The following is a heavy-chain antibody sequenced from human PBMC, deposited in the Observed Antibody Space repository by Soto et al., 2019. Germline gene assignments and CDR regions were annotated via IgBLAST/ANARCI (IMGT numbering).Heavy chain of an antibody. J-gene: IGHJ4*02. CDR2: INPNSGNI. Sequence: ASVRVSCKASGNTFTSYDINWVRQATGHGLEWMGWINPNSGNIGYAQKFQGRVTMTRDTAIRTAYMEVSRLRSDDTAVYYCARGRASGSYYLLDYWGQGTLVTVSS. CDR3: ARGRASGSYYLLDY. D-gene: IGHD3-10*01. V-gene: IGHV1-8*01. CDR1: GNTFTSYD.